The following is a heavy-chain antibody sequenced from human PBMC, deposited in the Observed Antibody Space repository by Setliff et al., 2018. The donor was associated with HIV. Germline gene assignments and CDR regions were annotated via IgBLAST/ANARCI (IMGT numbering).Heavy chain of an antibody. CDR1: GYTFTAYA. J-gene: IGHJ4*02. CDR2: ISSGNGNT. D-gene: IGHD1-26*01. CDR3: ARVKVGASLVFDS. V-gene: IGHV1-3*04. Sequence: GASVKVSCKAAGYTFTAYAIHWLRQVTGQGLEWMGWISSGNGNTKVSQKFQGRVTITRDTPASTAYLELSSLRSDDTSIYYCARVKVGASLVFDSWGQGTQVTVSS.